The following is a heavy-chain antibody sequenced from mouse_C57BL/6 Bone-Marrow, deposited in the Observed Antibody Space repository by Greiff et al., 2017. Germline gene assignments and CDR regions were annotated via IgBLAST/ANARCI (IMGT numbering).Heavy chain of an antibody. D-gene: IGHD2-12*01. Sequence: EVQLQQSGPELVKPGASVKISCKASGYTFTDYYMNWVKQSHGKSLEWIGDINPNNGGTSYNQKFKGKATLTVDKSSSTAYMELRSLTSEDSAVYYCARGGPSIAMDYWGQGTSVTVSS. CDR2: INPNNGGT. CDR1: GYTFTDYY. J-gene: IGHJ4*01. CDR3: ARGGPSIAMDY. V-gene: IGHV1-26*01.